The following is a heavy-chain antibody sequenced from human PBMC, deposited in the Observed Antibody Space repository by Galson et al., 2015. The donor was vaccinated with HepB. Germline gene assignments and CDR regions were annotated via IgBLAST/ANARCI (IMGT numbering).Heavy chain of an antibody. D-gene: IGHD3-10*01. CDR1: GYTFTGYY. CDR2: INPNSGGT. Sequence: SVKVSCKASGYTFTGYYMHWVRQAPGQGLEWMGRINPNSGGTNYAQKFQGRVTMTRDTSISTAYMELSRLRSDDTAVYYCARTGYYYGSGSPTLWDYWGQGTLVTVSS. CDR3: ARTGYYYGSGSPTLWDY. J-gene: IGHJ4*02. V-gene: IGHV1-2*06.